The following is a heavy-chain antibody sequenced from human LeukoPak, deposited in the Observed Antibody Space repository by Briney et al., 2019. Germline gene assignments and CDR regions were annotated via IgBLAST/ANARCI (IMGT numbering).Heavy chain of an antibody. CDR3: ARGGTGGSGSYERHYYYGMDV. CDR1: GGSTSSYY. Sequence: SETLSLTCTVSGGSTSSYYWSWIRQPPGKGLEWIGYIYYSGSTNYNPSLKSRVTISVDTSKNQFSLKLSSVTAADTAVYYCARGGTGGSGSYERHYYYGMDVWGQGTTVTVSS. D-gene: IGHD3-10*01. CDR2: IYYSGST. V-gene: IGHV4-59*01. J-gene: IGHJ6*02.